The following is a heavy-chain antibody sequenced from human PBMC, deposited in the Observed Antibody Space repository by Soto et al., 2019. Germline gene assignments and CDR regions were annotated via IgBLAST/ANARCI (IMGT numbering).Heavy chain of an antibody. CDR1: GFTFSSYA. Sequence: EVQLLESGGGLVQPGGSLRLSCAASGFTFSSYAMSWVRQAPGKGLEWVSAISGSGGSTYYADSVKGRFTISRDNSKNTLYLQMNSLRAEDTAVYYCAKDWWSYRYFARSSHAFDIWGQGTMVTVSS. CDR3: AKDWWSYRYFARSSHAFDI. V-gene: IGHV3-23*01. J-gene: IGHJ3*02. D-gene: IGHD3-16*02. CDR2: ISGSGGST.